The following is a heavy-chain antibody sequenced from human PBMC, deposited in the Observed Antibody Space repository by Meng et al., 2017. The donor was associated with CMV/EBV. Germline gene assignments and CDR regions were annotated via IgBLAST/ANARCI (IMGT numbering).Heavy chain of an antibody. D-gene: IGHD3-3*01. J-gene: IGHJ4*02. Sequence: LSCTVSGGSISSSSYYWGWIRQPPGKGLEWIGSIYYSGSTYYNPSLKSRVTISVDTSKNQFSLKLSSVTAADTAVYYCAKVFGFLPPPFDYWGQGTLVTVSS. V-gene: IGHV4-39*07. CDR2: IYYSGST. CDR1: GGSISSSSYY. CDR3: AKVFGFLPPPFDY.